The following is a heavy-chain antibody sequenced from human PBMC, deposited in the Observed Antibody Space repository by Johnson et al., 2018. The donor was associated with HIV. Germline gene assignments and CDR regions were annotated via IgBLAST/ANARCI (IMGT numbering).Heavy chain of an antibody. D-gene: IGHD2-2*01. CDR2: IWYDGSNK. J-gene: IGHJ3*02. CDR3: ARGGWLGYCSSTSCAKDAFDI. Sequence: QVQLVESGGGVVQPGRSLRLSCAASGFTFSSYGMHWVRQAPGKGLEWVAVIWYDGSNKYYADSVKGRFTISRDNSKNTLYLQMNSLRHDDTAVYYCARGGWLGYCSSTSCAKDAFDIWGQGTMVTVSS. V-gene: IGHV3-30*19. CDR1: GFTFSSYG.